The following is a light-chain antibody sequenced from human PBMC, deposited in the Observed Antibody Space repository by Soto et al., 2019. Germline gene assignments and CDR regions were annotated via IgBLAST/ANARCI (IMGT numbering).Light chain of an antibody. J-gene: IGKJ1*01. CDR1: QSISSW. Sequence: DIRMTQSPSTLSTSVGDRVSITCRASQSISSWLAWYQQKPGKAPKFLIYDGSTLESGVPARFSGSGSGTEFTLTISSLQPDDFGTYFCQQYDSYPWTFGQGTKVDIK. CDR3: QQYDSYPWT. V-gene: IGKV1-5*01. CDR2: DGS.